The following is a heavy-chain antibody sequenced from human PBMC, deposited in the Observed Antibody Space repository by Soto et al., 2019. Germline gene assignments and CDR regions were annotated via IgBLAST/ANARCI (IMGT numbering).Heavy chain of an antibody. D-gene: IGHD3-9*01. CDR1: GFTFSSYG. CDR2: IWYDGSNK. CDR3: ARDRAYYDILTGYYRDAFDI. J-gene: IGHJ3*02. V-gene: IGHV3-33*01. Sequence: GGSLRLSCAASGFTFSSYGMHWVRQAPGKGLEWVAVIWYDGSNKYYADSVKGRFTISRDNPKNTLYLQMNSLRAEDTAVYYCARDRAYYDILTGYYRDAFDIWGQGTMVTVSS.